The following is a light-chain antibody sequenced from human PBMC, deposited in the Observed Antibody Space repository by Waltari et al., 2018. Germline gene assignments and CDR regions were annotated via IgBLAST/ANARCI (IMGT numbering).Light chain of an antibody. Sequence: TVVTQSPATLSMSPGERATLSCRTSQSICRSLAGYQQRPGQAPRLLIYRASTRATGSPDRFSGSGSETEFTFTISSLQSEDIAVYYCQQYNNWPPGTFGQGTKVEI. J-gene: IGKJ1*01. CDR2: RAS. CDR3: QQYNNWPPGT. CDR1: QSICRS. V-gene: IGKV3-15*01.